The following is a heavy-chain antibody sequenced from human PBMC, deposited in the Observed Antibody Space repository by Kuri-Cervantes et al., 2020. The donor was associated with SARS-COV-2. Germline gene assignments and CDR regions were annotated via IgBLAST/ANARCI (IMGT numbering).Heavy chain of an antibody. D-gene: IGHD2-15*01. V-gene: IGHV1-46*01. Sequence: ASVKVSCKASGYTFTSYYMHWVRQAPGQGLEWMGIINPSGGSTSYAQKFQGRVTMTRDTSTSTVYMELSSLRSEDTAVYYCAGLGYCSGGSCYYYYYGMDVWGQGTTVTVSS. J-gene: IGHJ6*02. CDR3: AGLGYCSGGSCYYYYYGMDV. CDR1: GYTFTSYY. CDR2: INPSGGST.